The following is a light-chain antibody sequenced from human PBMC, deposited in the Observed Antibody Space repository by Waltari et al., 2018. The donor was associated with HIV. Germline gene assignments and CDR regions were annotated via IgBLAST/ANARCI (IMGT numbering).Light chain of an antibody. V-gene: IGLV1-47*01. Sequence: QSVLTQPPSVSGAPGQRVTVSCSGSSSSIGSGYVCWYQQLPGAAPKLVIYRNVQRPAGVPDRFSGSKSGTSASLAISGLRSEDEAVYYCGAWNGSPSGPVFGGGTKLTVL. J-gene: IGLJ3*02. CDR1: SSSIGSGY. CDR2: RNV. CDR3: GAWNGSPSGPV.